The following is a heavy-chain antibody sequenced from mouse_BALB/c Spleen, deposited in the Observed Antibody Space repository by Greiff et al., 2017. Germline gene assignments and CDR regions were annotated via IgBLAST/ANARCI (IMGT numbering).Heavy chain of an antibody. CDR3: TRSYYGNYWYFDV. J-gene: IGHJ1*01. V-gene: IGHV1-5*01. CDR2: IYPGNSDT. D-gene: IGHD2-10*01. CDR1: GYSFTSYW. Sequence: EVMLVESGTVLARPGASVKMSCKASGYSFTSYWMHWVKQRPGQGLEWIGAIYPGNSDTSYNQKFKGKAKLTAVTSASTAYMELSSLTNEDSAVYYCTRSYYGNYWYFDVWGAGTTVTVSS.